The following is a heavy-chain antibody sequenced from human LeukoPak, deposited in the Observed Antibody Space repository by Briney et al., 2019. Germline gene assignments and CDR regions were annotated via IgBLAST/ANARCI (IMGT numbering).Heavy chain of an antibody. Sequence: SETLSLTCTVSGGSISSYYWSWIRQPPGKGLEWIGYIYYSGSTNYNPSLKSRVTISVDTSKNQFSLKLSSVTAADTAVYYCARHYYGDYPNLYYFDCWGQGTLVTVSS. CDR1: GGSISSYY. CDR3: ARHYYGDYPNLYYFDC. CDR2: IYYSGST. V-gene: IGHV4-59*08. J-gene: IGHJ4*02. D-gene: IGHD4-17*01.